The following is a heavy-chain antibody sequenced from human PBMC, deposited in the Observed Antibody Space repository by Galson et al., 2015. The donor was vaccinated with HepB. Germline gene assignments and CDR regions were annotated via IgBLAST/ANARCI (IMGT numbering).Heavy chain of an antibody. Sequence: SVKVSCKASGYTFTNYALHWVRQAPGQRLEWMGWINAGNGDTVYSQKFQDRVTITRDTSASTAYMELSSLKSEDTAVYYCARSPLFYYDGSTYYYYYGMDVWDQGTTVTVSS. CDR1: GYTFTNYA. CDR2: INAGNGDT. CDR3: ARSPLFYYDGSTYYYYYGMDV. D-gene: IGHD3-22*01. V-gene: IGHV1-3*01. J-gene: IGHJ6*02.